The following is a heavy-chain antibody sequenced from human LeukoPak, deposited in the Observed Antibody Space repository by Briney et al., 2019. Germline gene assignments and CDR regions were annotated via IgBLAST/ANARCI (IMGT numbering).Heavy chain of an antibody. CDR2: MNPNSGNT. J-gene: IGHJ5*02. CDR1: GYTFTSYG. Sequence: ASVKVSCKASGYTFTSYGISWVRQAPGQGLEWMGWMNPNSGNTGYAQKFQGRVTMTRNTSISTAYMELSSLRSEDTAVYYCARVDGSCSGGSCPSGNWFDPWGQGTLVTVSS. CDR3: ARVDGSCSGGSCPSGNWFDP. V-gene: IGHV1-8*02. D-gene: IGHD2-15*01.